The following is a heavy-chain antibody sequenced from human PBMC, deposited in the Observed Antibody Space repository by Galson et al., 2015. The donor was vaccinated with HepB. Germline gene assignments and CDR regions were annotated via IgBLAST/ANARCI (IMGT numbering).Heavy chain of an antibody. Sequence: SVKVSCKASGYTFTSYGISWVRQAPGQGLEWMGWISAYNGNTNYAQKLQGRVTMTTDTSTSTAYMELRSLRSDDTAVYYCARDVVTMVQGVIKNWFDPWGQGTLVTVSS. CDR1: GYTFTSYG. D-gene: IGHD3-10*01. CDR3: ARDVVTMVQGVIKNWFDP. J-gene: IGHJ5*02. CDR2: ISAYNGNT. V-gene: IGHV1-18*01.